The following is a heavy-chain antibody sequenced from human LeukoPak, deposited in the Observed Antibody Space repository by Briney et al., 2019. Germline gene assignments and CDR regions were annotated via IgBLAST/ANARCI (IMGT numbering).Heavy chain of an antibody. Sequence: PGGSLRLSCAASGFTFSSYSMNWVRQAPGKGLEWVSSISSSSSYIYYADSVKGRFTISRDNAKKSLYLQMNSLRAEDTAVYYCARGPGFYYDSSGYVHYWGQGTLVTASS. J-gene: IGHJ4*02. V-gene: IGHV3-21*01. CDR1: GFTFSSYS. CDR3: ARGPGFYYDSSGYVHY. CDR2: ISSSSSYI. D-gene: IGHD3-22*01.